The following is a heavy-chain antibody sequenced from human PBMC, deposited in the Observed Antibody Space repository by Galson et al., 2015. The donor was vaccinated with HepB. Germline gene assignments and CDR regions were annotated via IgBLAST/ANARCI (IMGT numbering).Heavy chain of an antibody. CDR1: GDTLNSYA. CDR2: IIPFLDTG. Sequence: SVKVSCKASGDTLNSYAVAWVRQAPGQGLEWMGGIIPFLDTGKNAQKFQGRLTVTADKSTSTVYMELSSLRSDDTAVYFCASKRAFNFAYLAHWGQGTLVTVSS. V-gene: IGHV1-69*06. J-gene: IGHJ4*02. CDR3: ASKRAFNFAYLAH. D-gene: IGHD1-1*01.